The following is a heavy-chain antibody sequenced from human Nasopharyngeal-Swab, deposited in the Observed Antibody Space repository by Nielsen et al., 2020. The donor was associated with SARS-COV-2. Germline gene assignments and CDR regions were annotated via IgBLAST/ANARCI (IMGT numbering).Heavy chain of an antibody. D-gene: IGHD6-13*01. CDR2: IYYSGST. V-gene: IGHV4-59*01. CDR1: GGTISSYY. Sequence: SCTVSGGTISSYYWSWIRQPPGKGLEWIGYIYYSGSTNYNPSLKSRVTISVDTSKNQFSLKLSSVTAADTAVYYCARDGRDYSSSWYYYYGMDVWGQGTTVTVSS. J-gene: IGHJ6*02. CDR3: ARDGRDYSSSWYYYYGMDV.